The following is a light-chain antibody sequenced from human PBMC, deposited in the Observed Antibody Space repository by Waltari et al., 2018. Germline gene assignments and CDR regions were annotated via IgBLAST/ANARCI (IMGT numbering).Light chain of an antibody. CDR1: SSTIAAPSV. V-gene: IGLV1-40*01. Sequence: QSLLTPPPSVSAAPGPMATIPCTGSSSTIAAPSVGPWSPQIPGTAPKLLIYDNTNRPSGVPDRFSGSKSGTSASLAITGLQAADEADYYCQSFDDSLSGSIVLFGGGTKLTVL. CDR3: QSFDDSLSGSIVL. CDR2: DNT. J-gene: IGLJ2*01.